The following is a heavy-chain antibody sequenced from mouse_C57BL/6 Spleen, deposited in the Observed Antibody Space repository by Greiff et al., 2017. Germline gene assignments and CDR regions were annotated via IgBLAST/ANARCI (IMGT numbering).Heavy chain of an antibody. J-gene: IGHJ3*01. V-gene: IGHV1-82*01. D-gene: IGHD2-4*01. Sequence: VKLQESGPELVKPGASVKISCKASGYAFSSSWMNWVKQRPGKGLEWIGRIYPGDGDTNYNGKFKGKATLTADKSSSTAYMQLSSLTSEDSAVYFCARGASIYYDYEGFAYWGQGTLVTVSA. CDR1: GYAFSSSW. CDR2: IYPGDGDT. CDR3: ARGASIYYDYEGFAY.